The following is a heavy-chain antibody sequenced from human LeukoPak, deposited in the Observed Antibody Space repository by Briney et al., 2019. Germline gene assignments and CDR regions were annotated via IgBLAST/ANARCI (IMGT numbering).Heavy chain of an antibody. Sequence: SETLSLTCAVYGGSFSGYCWSWIRQPPGKGLEWIGEINHSGSTNYNPSLKSRVTISVDTSKNQFSLELSSVTAADTAVYYCARGTRTFDPWGQGTLVTVSS. CDR3: ARGTRTFDP. J-gene: IGHJ5*02. CDR2: INHSGST. D-gene: IGHD1-14*01. CDR1: GGSFSGYC. V-gene: IGHV4-34*01.